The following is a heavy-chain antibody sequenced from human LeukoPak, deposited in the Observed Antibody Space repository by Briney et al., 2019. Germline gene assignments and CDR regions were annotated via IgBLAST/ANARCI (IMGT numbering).Heavy chain of an antibody. J-gene: IGHJ4*02. CDR3: ASRKVPDILPGYHPQNFDY. Sequence: SETLSLTCAVYGGSFSGYYWSWIRQPPGKGVEWGGEINHSGHTNYKQSLMSRVPISVATPKHQFPLQLRSVTAADPAVYYCASRKVPDILPGYHPQNFDYWGQGTLVTVSS. V-gene: IGHV4-34*01. CDR1: GGSFSGYY. D-gene: IGHD3-9*01. CDR2: INHSGHT.